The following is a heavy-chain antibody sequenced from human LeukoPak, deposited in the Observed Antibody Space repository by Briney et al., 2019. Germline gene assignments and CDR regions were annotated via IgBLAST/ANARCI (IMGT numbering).Heavy chain of an antibody. CDR2: ISSNGGTT. CDR1: GLTFSNYA. J-gene: IGHJ5*01. Sequence: GGSLRLSCSASGLTFSNYAMHWVRQAPGKGLEYVSAISSNGGTTYYADSVKGRFTISRDNSKNALYLQMSNLRAEDTAVYYCVKRELGYCSSTSCYDSWGQGTLVTVSS. CDR3: VKRELGYCSSTSCYDS. D-gene: IGHD2-2*01. V-gene: IGHV3-64D*06.